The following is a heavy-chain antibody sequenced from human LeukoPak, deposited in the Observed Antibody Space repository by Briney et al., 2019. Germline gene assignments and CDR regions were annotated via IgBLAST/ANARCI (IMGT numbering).Heavy chain of an antibody. V-gene: IGHV4-59*01. J-gene: IGHJ2*01. CDR1: GGSISSYY. D-gene: IGHD2-2*01. CDR3: ARVGPYCSSTSCSRRRYFDL. Sequence: SETLSLTCTVSGGSISSYYWSWIRQPPGKGLEWIGYIYYSGSTNYNPSLKSRVTISVDTSKNQFSLKLSSVTASDTAVYYCARVGPYCSSTSCSRRRYFDLWGRGTLVTVSS. CDR2: IYYSGST.